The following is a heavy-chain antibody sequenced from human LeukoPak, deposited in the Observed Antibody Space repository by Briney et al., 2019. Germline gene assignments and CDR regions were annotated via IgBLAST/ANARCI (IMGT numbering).Heavy chain of an antibody. CDR1: AYSISSTYY. D-gene: IGHD3-9*01. J-gene: IGHJ6*03. Sequence: SETLSLTCTVSAYSISSTYYWGWIRQPPGKGLQWIGSIYHSGTTYYNPSLKSRVTISVDTSKNQFSLKLSSVTAADTAVYYCARDNTGYELRYFDWLFRRYYYYYMDVWGKGTTVTVSS. CDR2: IYHSGTT. V-gene: IGHV4-38-2*02. CDR3: ARDNTGYELRYFDWLFRRYYYYYMDV.